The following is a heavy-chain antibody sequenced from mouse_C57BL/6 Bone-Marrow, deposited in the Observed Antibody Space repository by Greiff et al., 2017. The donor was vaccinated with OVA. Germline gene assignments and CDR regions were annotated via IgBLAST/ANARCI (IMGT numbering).Heavy chain of an antibody. V-gene: IGHV1-69*01. Sequence: QVQLQQPGAELVMPGASVKLSCKASGYTFTSYWMPWVKQRPGQGLEWIGEIDPSDSYTNYNQKFKGKSTLTVDKSSSTAYMQLSSLTSEDSAVYYCARYAYWGQGTLVTVSA. CDR3: ARYAY. CDR2: IDPSDSYT. CDR1: GYTFTSYW. J-gene: IGHJ3*01.